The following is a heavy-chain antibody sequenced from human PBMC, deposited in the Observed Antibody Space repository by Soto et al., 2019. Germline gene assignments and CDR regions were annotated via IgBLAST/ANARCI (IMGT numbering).Heavy chain of an antibody. CDR2: ISTYNGDT. D-gene: IGHD2-21*01. CDR1: GYTFTRSG. Sequence: GASVKVSCKASGYTFTRSGISWVRQAPGQGLEWMGWISTYNGDTNYAQTFQGRVTMTTDTSTSTVHMEVRSLRSDDTAVYYCASIVVAGEFDYWGQGTLVTVSS. V-gene: IGHV1-18*01. J-gene: IGHJ4*02. CDR3: ASIVVAGEFDY.